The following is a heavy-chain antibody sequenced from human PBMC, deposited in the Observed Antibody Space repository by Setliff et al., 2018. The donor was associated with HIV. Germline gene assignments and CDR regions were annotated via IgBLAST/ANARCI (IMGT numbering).Heavy chain of an antibody. CDR1: GGSISFYY. CDR2: TFDNGNT. V-gene: IGHV4-59*12. Sequence: SETLSLTCSISGGSISFYYWNWLRQTPGKGLEWIAYTFDNGNTHYNPSLKSRVTMSVDTSKNQFSLILSSVTAADTAVYYCARDRREEGMVRGVGLYYYYYMDVWGKGTTVTVSS. J-gene: IGHJ6*03. CDR3: ARDRREEGMVRGVGLYYYYYMDV. D-gene: IGHD3-10*01.